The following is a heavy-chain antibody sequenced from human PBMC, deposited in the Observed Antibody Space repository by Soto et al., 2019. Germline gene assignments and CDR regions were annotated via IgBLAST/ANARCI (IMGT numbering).Heavy chain of an antibody. CDR3: AKDKTPQWLVLAFDI. J-gene: IGHJ3*02. Sequence: GGSLRLSCAASGFTFSSYGMHWVRQAPGKGLEWVAVISYDGSNKYYADSVKGRFTISRDNSKNTLYLQMNSLRAEDTAVYYCAKDKTPQWLVLAFDIWGQGTMVTVSS. D-gene: IGHD6-19*01. CDR1: GFTFSSYG. CDR2: ISYDGSNK. V-gene: IGHV3-30*18.